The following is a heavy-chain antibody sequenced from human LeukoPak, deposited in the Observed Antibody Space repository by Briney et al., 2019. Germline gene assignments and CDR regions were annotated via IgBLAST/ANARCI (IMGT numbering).Heavy chain of an antibody. V-gene: IGHV3-30*04. D-gene: IGHD5-18*01. CDR2: ISHDVYHE. J-gene: IGHJ4*02. CDR1: GFTFSNYA. Sequence: PGGSLRLSCAASGFTFSNYAIQWLRQAPGKGLEWVAVISHDVYHEHYADSVKGRFTLSRDNSKNTVFLQMSSLRAEDTAVYYCAREGTGYSYGGDYFDYWGQGTLVTVSS. CDR3: AREGTGYSYGGDYFDY.